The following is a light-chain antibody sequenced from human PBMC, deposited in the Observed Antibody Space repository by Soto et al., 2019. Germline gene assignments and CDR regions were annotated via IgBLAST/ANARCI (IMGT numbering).Light chain of an antibody. J-gene: IGKJ1*01. Sequence: DVVLTQSPLSLPVTLGQPASISCRSSQSLVASDGNTYLNWFQQRPGQSPRRLIYKVSNRDSGVPDRFSGSGSGTDFTLEISRVEAEDVGVYYCMQGTHWPPWTFGQGTKVEIK. CDR3: MQGTHWPPWT. V-gene: IGKV2-30*01. CDR2: KVS. CDR1: QSLVASDGNTY.